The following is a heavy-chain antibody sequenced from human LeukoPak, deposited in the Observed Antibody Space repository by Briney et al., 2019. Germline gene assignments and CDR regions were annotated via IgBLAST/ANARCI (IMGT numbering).Heavy chain of an antibody. CDR3: ARRHSGSYAFDY. V-gene: IGHV4-39*07. CDR1: GGSISSSSYY. Sequence: PSETLSLTCTVSGGSISSSSYYWGWIRQPPGKGLEWIGSIYYSGSTYYNPSLKSRVTISVDTSKNQFSLKLSSVTAADTAVYYCARRHSGSYAFDYWGQGTLVTVSS. J-gene: IGHJ4*02. D-gene: IGHD1-26*01. CDR2: IYYSGST.